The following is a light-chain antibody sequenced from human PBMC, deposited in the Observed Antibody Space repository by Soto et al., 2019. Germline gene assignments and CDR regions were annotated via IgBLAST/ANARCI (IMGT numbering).Light chain of an antibody. V-gene: IGKV3-11*01. CDR1: QSINNY. CDR3: QYRGIWPPGAT. J-gene: IGKJ4*01. CDR2: DAS. Sequence: EIVLTQSPVTLSLSPGERATLSCRASQSINNYLAWYQQKPGQPPRLLIYDASNRATAIPVRFSGSGSGTDFTRTISSIEPEDSAVYYCQYRGIWPPGATFGGGTKVEIK.